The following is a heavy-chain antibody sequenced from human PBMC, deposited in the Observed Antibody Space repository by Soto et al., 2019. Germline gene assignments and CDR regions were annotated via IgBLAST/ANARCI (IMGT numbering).Heavy chain of an antibody. D-gene: IGHD5-12*01. Sequence: QVQLVQSGAEVKKPGSSVTVSCKASGGTFSSYTISWVRQAPGQGLEWMGGIIPIFGTANYAQKFQGRVTIAGDPSKXTAYVELSSLRSEDTAVYYCARGNHRWLQLWYFDLWGRGTLVTVSS. CDR3: ARGNHRWLQLWYFDL. CDR1: GGTFSSYT. J-gene: IGHJ2*01. V-gene: IGHV1-69*12. CDR2: IIPIFGTA.